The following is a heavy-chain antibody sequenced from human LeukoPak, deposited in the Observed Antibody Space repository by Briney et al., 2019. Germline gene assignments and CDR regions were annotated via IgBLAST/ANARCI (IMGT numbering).Heavy chain of an antibody. D-gene: IGHD4/OR15-4a*01. CDR3: AKDALGDYGGNRRFDY. V-gene: IGHV1-46*01. CDR2: LNPSGDST. J-gene: IGHJ4*02. Sequence: ASVKVSCKASGYTFTSYYLHWVRQAPGQGREWMGVLNPSGDSTTYAQRFQRRVTVTTDTSTNTVYMDLSSLRSEDTAVYYCAKDALGDYGGNRRFDYWGQGTLVTVSS. CDR1: GYTFTSYY.